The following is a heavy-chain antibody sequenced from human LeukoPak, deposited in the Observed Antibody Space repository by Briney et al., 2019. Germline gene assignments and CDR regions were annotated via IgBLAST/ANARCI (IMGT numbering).Heavy chain of an antibody. CDR3: ARGIYGDYYFDY. J-gene: IGHJ4*02. Sequence: PSETLSLTCGVHGGSFSGYYWSWIRQPPGKGLEWIGEINHSGSTSYNPSLKSRVTVSLDTSKNHFSLRLSSVTAADTAVYYCARGIYGDYYFDYWGQGTLVTVSS. CDR1: GGSFSGYY. V-gene: IGHV4-34*01. CDR2: INHSGST. D-gene: IGHD4-17*01.